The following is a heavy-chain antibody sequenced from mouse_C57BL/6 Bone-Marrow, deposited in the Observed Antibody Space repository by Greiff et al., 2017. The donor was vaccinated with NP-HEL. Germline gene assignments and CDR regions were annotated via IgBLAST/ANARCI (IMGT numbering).Heavy chain of an antibody. V-gene: IGHV1-74*01. CDR1: GYTFTSYW. D-gene: IGHD1-1*01. CDR3: AIATVVATNFDY. J-gene: IGHJ2*01. CDR2: IPPSDSDT. Sequence: VQLQQPGAELVKPGASVKVSCKASGYTFTSYWMHWVKQRPGQGLGWIGRIPPSDSDTNYNQKFKGKATLTVDKSSSTAYMQLSSLTSEDSAVYYCAIATVVATNFDYWGQGTTLTVSS.